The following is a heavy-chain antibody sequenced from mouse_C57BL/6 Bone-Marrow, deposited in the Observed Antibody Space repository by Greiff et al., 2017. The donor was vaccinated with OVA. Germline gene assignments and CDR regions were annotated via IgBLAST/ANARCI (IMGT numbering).Heavy chain of an antibody. V-gene: IGHV1-50*01. Sequence: VQLQQPGAELVKPGASVKLSCKASGYTFTSYWMQWVKQRPGQGLEWIGEIDPSDSYTNYNQKFKGEATLTVDTSSSTAYMQLSSLTSEDSAVYYCAIITTVVPFAYWGQGTLVTVSA. D-gene: IGHD1-1*01. J-gene: IGHJ3*01. CDR2: IDPSDSYT. CDR3: AIITTVVPFAY. CDR1: GYTFTSYW.